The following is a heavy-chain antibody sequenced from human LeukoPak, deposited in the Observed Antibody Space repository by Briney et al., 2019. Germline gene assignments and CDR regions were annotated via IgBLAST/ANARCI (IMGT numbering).Heavy chain of an antibody. V-gene: IGHV3-23*01. CDR2: VSGGGDIT. J-gene: IGHJ4*02. CDR1: GFTFSSYA. D-gene: IGHD4-11*01. CDR3: AKGYSVSPWSSFDY. Sequence: GGSLRLSCAAPGFTFSSYAMTWVSHAPGKGLEWVSTVSGGGDITYYAGSVTGRFNISTDNSQTTLYLQLDSLRAADTAVYFCAKGYSVSPWSSFDYWGQGTLVTVSS.